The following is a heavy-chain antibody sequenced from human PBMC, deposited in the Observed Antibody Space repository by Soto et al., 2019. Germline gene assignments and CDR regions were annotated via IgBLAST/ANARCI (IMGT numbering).Heavy chain of an antibody. CDR3: ARESDKNYYYGMDV. V-gene: IGHV1-69*01. CDR1: GGTFSSYA. J-gene: IGHJ6*02. CDR2: IIPIFGTA. D-gene: IGHD2-21*02. Sequence: QVQLVQSGAEVKKPGSSVKVSCKASGGTFSSYAISWVRQAPGQGLEWMGGIIPIFGTANYAQKFQGRVTITADESTSTAYMELSSLRSEDTAVYYCARESDKNYYYGMDVWGQGPTVTVSS.